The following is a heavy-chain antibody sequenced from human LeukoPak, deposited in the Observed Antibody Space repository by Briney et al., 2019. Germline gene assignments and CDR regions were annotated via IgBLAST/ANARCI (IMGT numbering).Heavy chain of an antibody. CDR1: GFTFSNYW. Sequence: GGSLRLSCAASGFTFSNYWMTWVRQALGTGLEWVANIKEDGSEKYYVDSVKGRFTISRDNAKNSLYLQMNSLRAEDTALYYCARGGPTGALDYWGQGTLVTVSS. CDR2: IKEDGSEK. D-gene: IGHD7-27*01. J-gene: IGHJ4*02. CDR3: ARGGPTGALDY. V-gene: IGHV3-7*01.